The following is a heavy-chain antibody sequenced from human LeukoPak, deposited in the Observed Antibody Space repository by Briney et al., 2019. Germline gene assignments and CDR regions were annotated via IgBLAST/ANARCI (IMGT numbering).Heavy chain of an antibody. D-gene: IGHD2-15*01. J-gene: IGHJ4*02. CDR1: GFTFSSYV. Sequence: GGSLRLSCAASGFTFSSYVMGWVRQAPGKGLEWVSSISYMGDFTYFADSVKGRFTISRDNAKNSLYLQMNSLRAEDTAVYYCAREGLPSGATKIFDYWGQGTLVTVSS. CDR3: AREGLPSGATKIFDY. CDR2: ISYMGDFT. V-gene: IGHV3-21*01.